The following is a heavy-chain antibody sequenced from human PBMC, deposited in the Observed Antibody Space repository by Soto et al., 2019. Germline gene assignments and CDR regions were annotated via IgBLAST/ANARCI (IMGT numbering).Heavy chain of an antibody. CDR1: GGSISSSSYY. V-gene: IGHV4-39*07. Sequence: SETLSLTCTVSGGSISSSSYYWGWIRQPPGKGLEWIGSIYYSGNTYYNPSLKSRVTISVDTSKNQFSLKLSSVTAADTAVYYCAREWRDYYFDYWGQGTLVTVS. CDR2: IYYSGNT. CDR3: AREWRDYYFDY. J-gene: IGHJ4*02.